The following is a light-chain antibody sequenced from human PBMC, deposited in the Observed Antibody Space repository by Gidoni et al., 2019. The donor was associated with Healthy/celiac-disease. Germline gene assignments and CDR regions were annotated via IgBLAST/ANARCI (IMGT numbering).Light chain of an antibody. Sequence: DIKMTKSPSSLSASVGDRVTITCRASQSISSYLNWYQQKPGKAPKLLIYAASSLQSGVPSRFSGSGSGTDFTLTISSLQPEDFATYYCQQSYSTPPSTFGQGTRLEIK. CDR1: QSISSY. J-gene: IGKJ5*01. CDR3: QQSYSTPPST. V-gene: IGKV1-39*01. CDR2: AAS.